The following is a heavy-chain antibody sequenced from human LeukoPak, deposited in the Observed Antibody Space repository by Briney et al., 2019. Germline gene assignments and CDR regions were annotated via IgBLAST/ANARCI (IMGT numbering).Heavy chain of an antibody. D-gene: IGHD3-3*01. Sequence: GRSLRLSCAASGFTFSSYAMHWVRQAPGKGLEWVAVISYDGSNKCYADSVKGRFTISRDNSKNTLYLQMNSLRAEDTAVYYCARADFWSGYYTAEYFQHRGQGTLVTVSS. CDR2: ISYDGSNK. CDR1: GFTFSSYA. CDR3: ARADFWSGYYTAEYFQH. J-gene: IGHJ1*01. V-gene: IGHV3-30*04.